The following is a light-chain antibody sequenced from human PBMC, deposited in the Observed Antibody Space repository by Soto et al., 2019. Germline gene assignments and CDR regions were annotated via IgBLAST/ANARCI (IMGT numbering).Light chain of an antibody. Sequence: DIQMTQSPSSLSATVGDRVTITCRASQSISSYLNWYHQKPGKAPKLLIYDASSLESGVPSRFSGSGSGTEFTLTISSLQPDDFATYYCHQYYSYWTFCQGTKVDIK. V-gene: IGKV1-5*01. CDR3: HQYYSYWT. J-gene: IGKJ1*01. CDR2: DAS. CDR1: QSISSY.